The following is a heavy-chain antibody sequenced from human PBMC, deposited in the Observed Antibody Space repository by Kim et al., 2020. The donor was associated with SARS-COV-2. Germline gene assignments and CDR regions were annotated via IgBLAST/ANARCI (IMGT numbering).Heavy chain of an antibody. CDR3: ARDLGYYYDSSGPHGY. CDR1: GFTFSDYY. J-gene: IGHJ4*02. Sequence: GGSLRLSCAASGFTFSDYYMSWIRQAPGKGLEWVSYISSSSSYTNYADSVKGRFTISRDNAKNSLYLQMNSLRAEDTAVYYCARDLGYYYDSSGPHGYWGQGTLVTVSS. CDR2: ISSSSSYT. V-gene: IGHV3-11*05. D-gene: IGHD3-22*01.